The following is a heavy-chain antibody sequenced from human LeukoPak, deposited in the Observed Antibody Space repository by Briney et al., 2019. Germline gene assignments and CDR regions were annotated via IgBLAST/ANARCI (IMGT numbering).Heavy chain of an antibody. J-gene: IGHJ4*02. Sequence: PSETLSLTCTVSGGSISSSSYYWGWIRQPPGKGLEWIGYIYYSGSTYYNPSLKSRVTISVDTSKNQFSLKLSSVTAADTAVYYCAREVSGYQLLLFDFWGQGTLVTVSS. CDR3: AREVSGYQLLLFDF. CDR1: GGSISSSSYY. V-gene: IGHV4-30-4*08. D-gene: IGHD2-2*01. CDR2: IYYSGST.